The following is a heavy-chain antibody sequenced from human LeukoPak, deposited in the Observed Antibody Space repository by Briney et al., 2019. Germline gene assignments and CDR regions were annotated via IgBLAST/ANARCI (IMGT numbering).Heavy chain of an antibody. J-gene: IGHJ4*02. Sequence: GGSLRLSCEASGFTFSSYAMSWVRQAPGKGLEWVSTISGSGDYTYYADSVKGRFTISRDNSKNTLYLQTNSLRAEDTAVYYCATGTIAVPFDYWGQGTLVTVSS. V-gene: IGHV3-23*01. D-gene: IGHD6-19*01. CDR2: ISGSGDYT. CDR1: GFTFSSYA. CDR3: ATGTIAVPFDY.